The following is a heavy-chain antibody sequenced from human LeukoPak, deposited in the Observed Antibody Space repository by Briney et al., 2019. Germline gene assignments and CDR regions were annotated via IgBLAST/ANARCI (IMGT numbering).Heavy chain of an antibody. CDR1: GITLSNYG. V-gene: IGHV3-23*01. CDR2: ISDSGGRT. J-gene: IGHJ6*03. D-gene: IGHD3-22*01. Sequence: GGSLRLSCAVSGITLSNYGMSWVRQAPGKGLEWVAGISDSGGRTNYADSVKGRFTISRDNSKNTLYLQMNSLRAEDTAVYYCANNYDSSGYYSPNYYYYYYMDVWGKGATVTVSS. CDR3: ANNYDSSGYYSPNYYYYYYMDV.